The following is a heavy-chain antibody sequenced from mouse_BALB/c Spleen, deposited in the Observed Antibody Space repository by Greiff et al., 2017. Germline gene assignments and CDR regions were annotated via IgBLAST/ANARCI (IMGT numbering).Heavy chain of an antibody. V-gene: IGHV3-2*02. CDR2: ISYSGST. Sequence: EVQLQESGPGLVKPSQSLSLTCTVTGYSITSDYAWNWIRQFPGNKLEWMGYISYSGSTSYNPSLKSRISITRDTSKNQFFLQLNSVTTEDTATDYCARYYGYVDDGGQGTTLTVSS. CDR1: GYSITSDYA. J-gene: IGHJ2*01. D-gene: IGHD1-1*01. CDR3: ARYYGYVDD.